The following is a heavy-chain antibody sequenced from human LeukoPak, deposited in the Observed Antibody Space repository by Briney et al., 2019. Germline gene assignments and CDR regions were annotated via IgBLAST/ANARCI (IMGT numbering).Heavy chain of an antibody. CDR1: GFTFSSYA. V-gene: IGHV3-23*01. CDR2: TSGSGGST. J-gene: IGHJ4*02. Sequence: GGSLRLSCAASGFTFSSYAMSWVRQAPGKGLEWVSATSGSGGSTYYADSVKGRFTISRDNSKNTLYLQMNSLRAEDTAVYYCAKATSSGWHFDYWGQGTLVTVSS. D-gene: IGHD6-19*01. CDR3: AKATSSGWHFDY.